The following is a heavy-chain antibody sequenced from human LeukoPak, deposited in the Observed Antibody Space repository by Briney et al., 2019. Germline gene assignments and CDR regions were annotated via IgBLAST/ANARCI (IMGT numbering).Heavy chain of an antibody. V-gene: IGHV1-8*03. J-gene: IGHJ4*02. CDR3: ARGDWLATYFDY. Sequence: ASVEVSCKASGYTFTSYDINWVRQATGQGLEWMGWMNPNSGNTGYAQKFQGRVTITRNTSISTAYMELSSLRSEDTAVYYCARGDWLATYFDYWGQGTLDTVSS. CDR2: MNPNSGNT. CDR1: GYTFTSYD. D-gene: IGHD5-12*01.